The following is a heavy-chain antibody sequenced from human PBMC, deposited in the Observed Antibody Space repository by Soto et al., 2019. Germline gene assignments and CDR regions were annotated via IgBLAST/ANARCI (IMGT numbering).Heavy chain of an antibody. CDR2: IIGVLGRA. J-gene: IGHJ4*02. V-gene: IGHV1-69*02. CDR3: ASAVGESMGYY. CDR1: GGTFSSFT. D-gene: IGHD4-17*01. Sequence: QVQLVQSGAEVKKPGSSVKVSCTASGGTFSSFTISWVRQAPGQGLEWMGRIIGVLGRANYAQEFQGRVTNTEDKSTRAAYMELSSLKSEDMAMYYCASAVGESMGYYWGQGTLVTVSS.